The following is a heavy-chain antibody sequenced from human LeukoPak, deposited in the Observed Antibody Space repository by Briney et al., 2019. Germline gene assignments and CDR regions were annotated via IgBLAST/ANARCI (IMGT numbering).Heavy chain of an antibody. CDR2: ISGSGGRT. V-gene: IGHV3-23*01. CDR1: GFTFSSYA. CDR3: AKKAEDFGDSVTQH. D-gene: IGHD4-17*01. Sequence: PGGSLRLSCAGSGFTFSSYAMSWVRQAPGEGLESVSVISGSGGRTYYADSVKGRFTISRDNSKDTLYLQMNSLRVDGTAVYYCAKKAEDFGDSVTQHWGQGTLVTVSS. J-gene: IGHJ1*01.